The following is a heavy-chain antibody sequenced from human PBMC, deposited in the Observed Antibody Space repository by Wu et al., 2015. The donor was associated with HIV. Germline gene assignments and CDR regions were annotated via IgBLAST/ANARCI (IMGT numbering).Heavy chain of an antibody. CDR3: ARVEGFGALISGHLYNWFDP. V-gene: IGHV1-69*05. Sequence: QVQLVQSGAEVKKPGSSVKVSCKASGGTFSSYAISWVRQAPGQGLEWMGGIIPIFGTANYAQKFQGRVTITTDESTSTAYMELSSLRSEDTAVYYCARVEGFGALISGHLYNWFDPWGQGTLVTVSS. D-gene: IGHD3-10*01. CDR1: GGTFSSYA. J-gene: IGHJ5*02. CDR2: IIPIFGTA.